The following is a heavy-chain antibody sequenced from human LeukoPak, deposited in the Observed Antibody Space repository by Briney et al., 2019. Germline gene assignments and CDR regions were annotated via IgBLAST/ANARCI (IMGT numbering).Heavy chain of an antibody. V-gene: IGHV4-39*01. CDR1: GASISSSSYY. CDR3: ASYYDRGAYYYVSNYYFDY. Sequence: PSETLSLTCTVSGASISSSSYYWGWVRQPPGKGLEWIGSGTTYYNPSLKSRVTISMDTSKNQFSLKLSSVTAADTAVYYCASYYDRGAYYYVSNYYFDYWGQGTLVTVSS. J-gene: IGHJ4*02. CDR2: GTT. D-gene: IGHD3-22*01.